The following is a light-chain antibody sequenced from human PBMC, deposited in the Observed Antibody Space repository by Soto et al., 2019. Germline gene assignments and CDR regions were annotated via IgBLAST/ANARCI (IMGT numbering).Light chain of an antibody. J-gene: IGKJ2*01. V-gene: IGKV1-39*01. CDR1: QSIDTF. CDR3: QQSYSSPPYT. Sequence: DIQMTQSPSSLSASVGDRITITCRASQSIDTFLNWYQQKPGKAPKLLIYAASTLQSGVPSRFSGSGSGTDFTLIISSLQSEDFAPYYCQQSYSSPPYTFGQGTKLAIK. CDR2: AAS.